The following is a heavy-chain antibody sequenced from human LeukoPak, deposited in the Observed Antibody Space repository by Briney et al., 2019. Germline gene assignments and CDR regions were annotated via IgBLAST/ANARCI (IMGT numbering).Heavy chain of an antibody. D-gene: IGHD5-18*01. Sequence: SETLSLTCTVSGGSISSSSYYWGWIRQPPGKGLEWIGSIYYSGSTYYNPSLKSRVTISVDPSKNQFSLKLSSVTAADTAVYYCARHSGYSYGYAYYYYYMDDWGKGTTVTVSS. CDR2: IYYSGST. V-gene: IGHV4-39*01. CDR1: GGSISSSSYY. J-gene: IGHJ6*03. CDR3: ARHSGYSYGYAYYYYYMDD.